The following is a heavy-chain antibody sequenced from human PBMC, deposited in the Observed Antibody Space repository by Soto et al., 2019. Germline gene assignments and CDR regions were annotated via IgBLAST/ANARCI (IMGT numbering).Heavy chain of an antibody. CDR3: ARDWGHDAFDI. V-gene: IGHV4-59*01. CDR2: VYYSGST. CDR1: GGSISGYY. D-gene: IGHD7-27*01. Sequence: QVQLQESGPGLVKPSETLSLTCTVSGGSISGYYWSWIRQPPGKGLEWIGWVYYSGSTNYNPSLKSRVTISVDTSKNQFSLKLSSVTAADTAGYYCARDWGHDAFDIWGRGTMVTVSS. J-gene: IGHJ3*02.